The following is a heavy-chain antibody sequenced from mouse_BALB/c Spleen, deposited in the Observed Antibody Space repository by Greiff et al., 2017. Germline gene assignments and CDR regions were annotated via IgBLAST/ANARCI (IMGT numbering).Heavy chain of an antibody. CDR2: IDPSDSET. D-gene: IGHD3-3*01. Sequence: QVQLQQPGAELVMPGASVKISCKASGYSFTSYWMHWVKQRPGQGLEWIGMIDPSDSETRLNQKFKDKATLTVDKSSSTAYMQLSSPTSEDSAVYYCARFLGDSYAIDYWGQGTSVTVSS. CDR3: ARFLGDSYAIDY. V-gene: IGHV1-69*01. J-gene: IGHJ4*01. CDR1: GYSFTSYW.